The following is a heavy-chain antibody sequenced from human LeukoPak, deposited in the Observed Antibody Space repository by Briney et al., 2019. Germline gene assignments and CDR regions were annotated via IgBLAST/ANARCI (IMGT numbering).Heavy chain of an antibody. V-gene: IGHV1-46*01. CDR2: INPSGGST. Sequence: ASVKVSCKASGYTFTSYYMHWVRQAPGQGLEWMGIINPSGGSTSYAQKFQGRVTITADESTSTAYMELSSLRSEDTAVYFCARTPRTYYYYMDVWGKGTTVTISS. CDR3: ARTPRTYYYYMDV. J-gene: IGHJ6*03. D-gene: IGHD2-15*01. CDR1: GYTFTSYY.